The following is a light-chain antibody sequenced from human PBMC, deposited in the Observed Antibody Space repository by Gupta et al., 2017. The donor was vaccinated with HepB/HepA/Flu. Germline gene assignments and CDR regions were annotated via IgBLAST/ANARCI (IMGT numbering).Light chain of an antibody. Sequence: DIQMTQSPSSLSASVGDRVTITCRASQSIGSFLNWYQQQSGKAPNLLIYAATSLQSGVPSRFSGSGSGTDFTLTISSLQPEDFGTYYCQQSYSIPWTFGQGTKVEIK. CDR2: AAT. CDR3: QQSYSIPWT. V-gene: IGKV1-39*01. J-gene: IGKJ1*01. CDR1: QSIGSF.